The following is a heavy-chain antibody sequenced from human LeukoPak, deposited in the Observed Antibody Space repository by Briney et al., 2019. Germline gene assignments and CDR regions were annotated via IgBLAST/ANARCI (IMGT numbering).Heavy chain of an antibody. D-gene: IGHD3-22*01. CDR3: ARDASLTYYYDSSGSGAFDI. Sequence: PGGSLRLSCAASGFTFSSYSMNWVRQAPGKGLEWVSSISSSSSYIYYADSVKGRFTISRDNAKNSLYLQMNSLRAEDTAVYYCARDASLTYYYDSSGSGAFDIWGQGTMVTVSS. V-gene: IGHV3-21*01. J-gene: IGHJ3*02. CDR1: GFTFSSYS. CDR2: ISSSSSYI.